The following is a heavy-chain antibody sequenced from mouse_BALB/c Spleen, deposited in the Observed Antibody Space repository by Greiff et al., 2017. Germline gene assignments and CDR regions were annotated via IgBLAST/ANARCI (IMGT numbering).Heavy chain of an antibody. CDR2: INPSNGGT. Sequence: QVQLQQPGAELVKPGASVKLSCKASGYTFTSYYMYWVKQRPGQGLEWIGGINPSNGGTNFNEKFKSKATLTVDKSSSTAYMQLSSLTSEDSAVYYCTRGLGLYAMDYWGQGTSVTVSS. J-gene: IGHJ4*01. CDR1: GYTFTSYY. V-gene: IGHV1S81*02. CDR3: TRGLGLYAMDY. D-gene: IGHD4-1*01.